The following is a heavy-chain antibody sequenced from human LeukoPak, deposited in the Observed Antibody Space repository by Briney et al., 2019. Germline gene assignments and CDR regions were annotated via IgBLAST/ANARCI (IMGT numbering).Heavy chain of an antibody. J-gene: IGHJ4*02. CDR2: IYYSGST. D-gene: IGHD6-19*01. V-gene: IGHV4-39*01. Sequence: SETLSLTCTVPGGSISSSSYYWGWLRQPPGKGLEWIGSIYYSGSTYYNPSLKSRVTISVDTSKNQFSLKLSSVTAADTAVYYCARSIRGGWSAFDYWGQGTLVTVSS. CDR1: GGSISSSSYY. CDR3: ARSIRGGWSAFDY.